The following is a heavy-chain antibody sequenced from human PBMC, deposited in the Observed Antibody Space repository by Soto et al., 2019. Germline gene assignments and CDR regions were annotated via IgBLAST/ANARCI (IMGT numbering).Heavy chain of an antibody. V-gene: IGHV3-66*04. D-gene: IGHD3-10*01. CDR3: ERHVYFYWYFDL. J-gene: IGHJ2*01. CDR1: GFTVSSIY. Sequence: EVQLVESGGGLVQPGGSLRLSCAVSGFTVSSIYMGWVRQAPGKGLEWVSSLYSGGNTYYADSVRGRFTISTDNSKDTRYLQMDSLRDDDTAMYYCERHVYFYWYFDLWGRGTLVTLSS. CDR2: LYSGGNT.